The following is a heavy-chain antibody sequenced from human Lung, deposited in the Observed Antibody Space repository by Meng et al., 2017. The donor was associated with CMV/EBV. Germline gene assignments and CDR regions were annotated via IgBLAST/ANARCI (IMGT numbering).Heavy chain of an antibody. CDR3: VKEMYWDQSYHGMDV. J-gene: IGHJ6*02. Sequence: GGSXRLXCAASGLTVNNNFLTWVRQGPGKGLEWVSAMYSGGSTYYTDSVKGQFTLSRDNSKNTLYLQMNRLRAEDTGVYYCVKEMYWDQSYHGMDVWGQGTTVTVSS. CDR1: GLTVNNNF. V-gene: IGHV3-66*02. CDR2: MYSGGST. D-gene: IGHD2-8*02.